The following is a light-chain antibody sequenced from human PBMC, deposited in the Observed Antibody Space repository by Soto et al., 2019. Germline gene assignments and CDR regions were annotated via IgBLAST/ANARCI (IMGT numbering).Light chain of an antibody. CDR2: VVC. J-gene: IGLJ1*01. Sequence: QSVLTQPPSASGAPGRSVTISCTGTSSDVGGYNYVSWYQQHPGKAPKLMIYVVCKRPSGVPDRFSGSKSGNTASLTVSGLQAEDEADYYCSSYAGSNNLVFGTGTKVTVL. CDR1: SSDVGGYNY. V-gene: IGLV2-8*01. CDR3: SSYAGSNNLV.